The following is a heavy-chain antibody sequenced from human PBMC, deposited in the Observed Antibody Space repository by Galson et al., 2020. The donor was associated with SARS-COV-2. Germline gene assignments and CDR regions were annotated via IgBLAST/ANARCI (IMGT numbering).Heavy chain of an antibody. Sequence: GGSLRLSCAASGFTFSDYYMSWIRQAPGKGLEWVSYISSSGSTIYYADSVKGRFTISRDNAKNSLYLQMNSLRAEDTAVYYCAREWVVVAATPGSYYYYGMDVWGQGTTVTVSS. D-gene: IGHD2-15*01. CDR2: ISSSGSTI. J-gene: IGHJ6*02. V-gene: IGHV3-11*01. CDR3: AREWVVVAATPGSYYYYGMDV. CDR1: GFTFSDYY.